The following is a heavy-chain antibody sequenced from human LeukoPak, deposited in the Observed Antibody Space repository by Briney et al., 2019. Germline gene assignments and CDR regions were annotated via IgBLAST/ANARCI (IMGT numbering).Heavy chain of an antibody. Sequence: PGGSLRLSCTASGFSFSGYWMTWVRQTPGKGLEWVGRIKSKTDGGTTDYAAPVKGRFTISRDDSKNTLYLQMNSLKTEDTAVYYCTTDYNYDFWSGLTHDAFDIWGQGTMVTVSS. CDR2: IKSKTDGGTT. CDR1: GFSFSGYW. J-gene: IGHJ3*02. V-gene: IGHV3-15*01. CDR3: TTDYNYDFWSGLTHDAFDI. D-gene: IGHD3-3*01.